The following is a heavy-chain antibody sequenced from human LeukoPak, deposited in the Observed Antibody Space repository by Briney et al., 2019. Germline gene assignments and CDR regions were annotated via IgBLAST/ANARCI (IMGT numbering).Heavy chain of an antibody. CDR1: GFTFDNFA. Sequence: HPGGSLRLSCAPPGFTFDNFAMTWVRQAPGKGLEWVSEITGSGGSTYYADSVKGRFTISRDNPKNTLYLQMNSLRAEDTAIYYCARELFDFDYWGQGTLVTVSS. D-gene: IGHD3-10*01. V-gene: IGHV3-23*01. J-gene: IGHJ4*02. CDR3: ARELFDFDY. CDR2: ITGSGGST.